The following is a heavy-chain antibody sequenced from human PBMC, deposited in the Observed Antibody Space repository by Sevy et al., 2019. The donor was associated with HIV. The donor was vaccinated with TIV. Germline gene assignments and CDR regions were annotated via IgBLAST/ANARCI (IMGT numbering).Heavy chain of an antibody. Sequence: GGALRLSCAASGFTFSSYAMSWVRQAPGKGLEWVSAISGSGGSTYYADSVKGRFTIFRDNSKNTLYLQMNSLRAEDTAVYYCAKDSPDSGSYYSRSYYYYYYGMDVWGQGTTVTVSS. CDR1: GFTFSSYA. J-gene: IGHJ6*02. D-gene: IGHD3-10*01. V-gene: IGHV3-23*01. CDR3: AKDSPDSGSYYSRSYYYYYYGMDV. CDR2: ISGSGGST.